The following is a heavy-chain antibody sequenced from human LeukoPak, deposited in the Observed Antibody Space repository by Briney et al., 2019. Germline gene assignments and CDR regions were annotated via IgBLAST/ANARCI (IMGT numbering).Heavy chain of an antibody. D-gene: IGHD1-1*01. CDR3: AKAGIGADGAGFLCEY. J-gene: IGHJ4*02. CDR2: ASYYVGKQ. Sequence: GGSLRLSCAASRFTFSDYAMSWVRQAPGKGLEWVSTASYYVGKQYHADSVRGRFTVSRDNSRNTVSLQMSSLRVEDTGIYYCAKAGIGADGAGFLCEYWGQGTLVTVSS. V-gene: IGHV3-23*01. CDR1: RFTFSDYA.